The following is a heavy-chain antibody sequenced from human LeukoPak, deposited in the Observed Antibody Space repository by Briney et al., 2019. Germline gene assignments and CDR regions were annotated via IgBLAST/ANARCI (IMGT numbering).Heavy chain of an antibody. V-gene: IGHV1-2*04. CDR2: INPNSGGT. D-gene: IGHD2-15*01. J-gene: IGHJ4*02. CDR3: AVALKDRYFDY. Sequence: ASVKVSCKASGYTFTGNYMHWVRQAPGQGLEWMGWINPNSGGTNYAQKFQGWVTMTRDTSISTAYMELSRLRSDDTAVYYCAVALKDRYFDYWGQGTLVTVSS. CDR1: GYTFTGNY.